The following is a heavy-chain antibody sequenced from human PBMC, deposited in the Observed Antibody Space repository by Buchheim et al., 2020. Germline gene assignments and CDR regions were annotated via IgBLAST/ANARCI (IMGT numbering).Heavy chain of an antibody. CDR1: GFTFSSYE. CDR3: ARGNLGTGWFDP. V-gene: IGHV3-48*03. Sequence: EVQLVECGGGLVQPGGSLRLSCAASGFTFSSYEMSWVRQAPGKGLEWVSYTSRGGSSIYYADSVKGRFTISRDNAKNSLYLQMNSLRAEDTAVYYCARGNLGTGWFDPWGQGTL. J-gene: IGHJ5*02. CDR2: TSRGGSSI. D-gene: IGHD3/OR15-3a*01.